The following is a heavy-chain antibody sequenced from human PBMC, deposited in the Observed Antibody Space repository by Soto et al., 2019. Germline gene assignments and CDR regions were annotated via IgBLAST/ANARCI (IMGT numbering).Heavy chain of an antibody. Sequence: EVQLLESGGGLVQPGGSLRLSRAASGFTFSTYAMSWVRQAPGKGLEWVSGISGSGGSTYYADSVKGRFTISRDKSKSMLYRQMNVLRAEDTAIYYCAKGQPATVTYFDSWGQGTLVTVSS. V-gene: IGHV3-23*01. CDR2: ISGSGGST. CDR1: GFTFSTYA. J-gene: IGHJ4*02. D-gene: IGHD2-21*02. CDR3: AKGQPATVTYFDS.